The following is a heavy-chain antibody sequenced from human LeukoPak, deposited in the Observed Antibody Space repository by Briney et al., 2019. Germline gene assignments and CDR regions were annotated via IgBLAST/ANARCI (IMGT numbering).Heavy chain of an antibody. D-gene: IGHD4-17*01. Sequence: GGSLRLSCAASGFTFTSYSMNWVRQAPGKGLEWVSYISGSSSAIHYADSVKGRFTISRDNAKNSLYLQMNSLRAEDTALYYCAKDIYYGDYEGRYFDYWGQGTLVTVSS. CDR2: ISGSSSAI. CDR3: AKDIYYGDYEGRYFDY. CDR1: GFTFTSYS. V-gene: IGHV3-48*04. J-gene: IGHJ4*02.